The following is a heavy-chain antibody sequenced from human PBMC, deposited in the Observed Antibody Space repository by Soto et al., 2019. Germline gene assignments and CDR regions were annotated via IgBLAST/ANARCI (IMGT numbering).Heavy chain of an antibody. D-gene: IGHD1-7*01. J-gene: IGHJ6*02. CDR3: ARETAGTNYYYGMDV. Sequence: PGGSLRLSCAASGFTFSSYSMNWVRQAPGKGLEWVSYISSSSSTIYYADSVKGRFTISRDNAKNSLDLQMNSLRDEDTAVYYCARETAGTNYYYGMDVWGQGTTVTVSS. CDR1: GFTFSSYS. V-gene: IGHV3-48*02. CDR2: ISSSSSTI.